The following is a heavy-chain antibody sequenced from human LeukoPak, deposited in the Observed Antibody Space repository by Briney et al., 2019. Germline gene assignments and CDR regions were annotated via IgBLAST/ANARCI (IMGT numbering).Heavy chain of an antibody. Sequence: GGSLRLSCAASGFTFNNYNMNWVRQAPGKGLEWVSSITSSSSSMYSADSVKGRLTISRDNAKNSLYLQMNSLRAEDTAVYYCARDLAWGGYWGQGTLVTVSS. D-gene: IGHD7-27*01. V-gene: IGHV3-21*01. J-gene: IGHJ4*02. CDR1: GFTFNNYN. CDR3: ARDLAWGGY. CDR2: ITSSSSSM.